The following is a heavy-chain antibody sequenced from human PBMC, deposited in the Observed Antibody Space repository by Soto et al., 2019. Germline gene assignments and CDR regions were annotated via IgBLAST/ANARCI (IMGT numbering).Heavy chain of an antibody. J-gene: IGHJ5*02. CDR1: GGTFSSYT. CDR3: AISNDYGDEYNWFDP. V-gene: IGHV1-69*02. CDR2: IIPILGIA. Sequence: QVQLGQSGAEVKKPGSSVKVSCKASGGTFSSYTISWVRQAPGQGLEWMGRIIPILGIANYAQKFQGRVTITADKSTSTAYMELSSLRSEDTAVYYCAISNDYGDEYNWFDPWGQGTLVTVSS. D-gene: IGHD4-17*01.